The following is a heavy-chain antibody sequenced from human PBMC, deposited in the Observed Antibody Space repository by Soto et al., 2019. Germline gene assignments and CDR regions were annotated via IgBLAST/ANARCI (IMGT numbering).Heavy chain of an antibody. CDR3: ARDRDYGAGSYFDY. D-gene: IGHD3-10*01. CDR1: GGTFSSYT. Sequence: QVQLVQSGAEVKKPGSSVKVSCKASGGTFSSYTISWVRQAPGQGLEWLGRIIPILGIANSAQKFQGRVTITADKSRSTAHMQLSSLRSEDTAVYFCARDRDYGAGSYFDYWGQGTLVTVSS. J-gene: IGHJ4*02. CDR2: IIPILGIA. V-gene: IGHV1-69*08.